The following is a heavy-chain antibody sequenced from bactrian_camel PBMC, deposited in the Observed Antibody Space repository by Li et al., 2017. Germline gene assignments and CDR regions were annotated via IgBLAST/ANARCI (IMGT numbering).Heavy chain of an antibody. CDR2: INSGGGTK. V-gene: IGHV3S40*01. D-gene: IGHD6*01. CDR3: AKLGGWYGLWKWEYDY. J-gene: IGHJ4*01. Sequence: VQLVESGGGLVQPGGSLRLSCAASGFTFRIADMSWVRQDAVKGIEWVSDINSGGGTKYYADSVKGRFTISRDNAKNTLFLQMNSLKTEDTAVYYCAKLGGWYGLWKWEYDYCGQGTQVTVS. CDR1: GFTFRIAD.